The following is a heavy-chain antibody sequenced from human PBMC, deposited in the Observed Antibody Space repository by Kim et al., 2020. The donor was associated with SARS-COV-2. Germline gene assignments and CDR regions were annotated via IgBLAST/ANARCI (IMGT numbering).Heavy chain of an antibody. J-gene: IGHJ5*02. V-gene: IGHV5-51*01. CDR3: ARRSSRGLDP. Sequence: SETESGPSFQGQVTISADESISTAYLQWNSLKASDTAMYYCARRSSRGLDPWGQGTLVTVSA. CDR2: SET. D-gene: IGHD3-22*01.